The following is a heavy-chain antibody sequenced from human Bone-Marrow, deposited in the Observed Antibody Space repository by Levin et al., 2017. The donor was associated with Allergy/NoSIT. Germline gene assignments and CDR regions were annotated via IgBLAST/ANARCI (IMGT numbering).Heavy chain of an antibody. CDR2: IDPSDSYT. Sequence: GESLKISCKGSGYSFTSYWISWVRQMPGKGLEWMGRIDPSDSYTNYSPSFQGHVTISADKSISTAYLQWSSLKASDTAMYYCARLSPYGSGSDNAFDIWGQGTMVTVSS. D-gene: IGHD3-10*01. CDR3: ARLSPYGSGSDNAFDI. CDR1: GYSFTSYW. J-gene: IGHJ3*02. V-gene: IGHV5-10-1*01.